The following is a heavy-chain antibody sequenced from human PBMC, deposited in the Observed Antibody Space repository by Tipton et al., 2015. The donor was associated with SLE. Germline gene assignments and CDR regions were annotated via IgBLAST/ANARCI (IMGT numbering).Heavy chain of an antibody. Sequence: SLRLSCAASGFTLSSYEMNWVRQAPGKGLEWVAVISYDGSNKYYADSVKGRFTISRDNSKNTLYLQMNSLRAEDTAVYYCARDLVPNGHIDYWGRGTLVTVSS. CDR2: ISYDGSNK. D-gene: IGHD2-8*01. CDR3: ARDLVPNGHIDY. CDR1: GFTLSSYE. V-gene: IGHV3-30*19. J-gene: IGHJ4*02.